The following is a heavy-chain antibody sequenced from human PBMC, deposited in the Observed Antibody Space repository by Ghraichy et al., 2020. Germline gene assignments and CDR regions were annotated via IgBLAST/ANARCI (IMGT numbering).Heavy chain of an antibody. V-gene: IGHV4-59*01. CDR2: IYSRGNT. J-gene: IGHJ4*02. D-gene: IGHD5-24*01. CDR1: GGSISSYH. CDR3: ARERDSYNNFDY. Sequence: SETLSLTCTVSGGSISSYHWSWIRQPPGKGLEWIGYIYSRGNTNYNPSLKSRVTISVDTSKNQFSLRLSSVTAADTAVYYCARERDSYNNFDYWGQGTLFTVSS.